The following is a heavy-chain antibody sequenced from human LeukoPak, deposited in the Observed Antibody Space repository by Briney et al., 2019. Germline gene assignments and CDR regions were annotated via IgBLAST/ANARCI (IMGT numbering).Heavy chain of an antibody. Sequence: SETLSLTCTVSGGSISSHYWSWIRQPPGKGVEWIGYIYYSGSTNCNPSLKSRVTISVDTSKNQFSLKLSSVTAADTAVYYCARGRYLDYWGQGTLVTVSS. CDR1: GGSISSHY. V-gene: IGHV4-59*11. CDR2: IYYSGST. CDR3: ARGRYLDY. J-gene: IGHJ4*02.